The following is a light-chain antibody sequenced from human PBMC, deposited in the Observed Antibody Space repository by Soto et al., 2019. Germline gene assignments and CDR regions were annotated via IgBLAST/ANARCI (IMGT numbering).Light chain of an antibody. CDR2: ENN. Sequence: QSVLTQPPSVSAAPGQKVTISCSGSSSNIGNNYVYWYQQLPGTAPKLLIYENNKRPSGIPDRFSGSKSGTSATLGITGLQTGDEDDYYCGTWDSSLSAHVVFGGGTKLTGL. J-gene: IGLJ2*01. CDR3: GTWDSSLSAHVV. V-gene: IGLV1-51*02. CDR1: SSNIGNNY.